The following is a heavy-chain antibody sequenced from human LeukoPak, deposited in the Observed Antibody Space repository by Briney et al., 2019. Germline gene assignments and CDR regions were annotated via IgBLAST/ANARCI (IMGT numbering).Heavy chain of an antibody. D-gene: IGHD1-7*01. CDR2: INHSGST. Sequence: SETLSLTCAVYGGSFSGYYWSWIRQPPGKGLEWIGEINHSGSTNCNPSLKSRVTISVDTSKNQFSLKLSSVTAADTAVYYCARGWGPTDGITGTTLDYWGQGTLVTVSS. J-gene: IGHJ4*02. CDR3: ARGWGPTDGITGTTLDY. V-gene: IGHV4-34*01. CDR1: GGSFSGYY.